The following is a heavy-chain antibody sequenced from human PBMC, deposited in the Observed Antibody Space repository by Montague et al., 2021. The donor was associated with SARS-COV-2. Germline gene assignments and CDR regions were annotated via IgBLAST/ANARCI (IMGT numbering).Heavy chain of an antibody. V-gene: IGHV4-34*10. CDR2: IYHSGTT. CDR3: VREKAGGLRNVFDI. CDR1: GGSLSGYY. J-gene: IGHJ3*02. Sequence: SETLSLTCAVYGGSLSGYYWAWIRQTPGKGLEWIGEIYHSGTTYXNPSLQSRLTVSIDTSTNQFSLRLTSVTAADTAVFFCVREKAGGLRNVFDIWGQGTTVTVSS.